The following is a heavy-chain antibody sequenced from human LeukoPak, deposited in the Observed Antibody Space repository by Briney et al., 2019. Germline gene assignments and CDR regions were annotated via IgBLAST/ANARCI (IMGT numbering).Heavy chain of an antibody. D-gene: IGHD3-10*01. V-gene: IGHV3-23*01. Sequence: GGSLRLSCAASGFTFSSYDVSWVRQAPGKGLEWVSAISGSGDRTHYADSVKGRFAISTDNSKNTLYLQMNSLRVEDTAVYFCAARKVRGVWFYLDYWGQGTLVTVSS. CDR1: GFTFSSYD. J-gene: IGHJ4*02. CDR3: AARKVRGVWFYLDY. CDR2: ISGSGDRT.